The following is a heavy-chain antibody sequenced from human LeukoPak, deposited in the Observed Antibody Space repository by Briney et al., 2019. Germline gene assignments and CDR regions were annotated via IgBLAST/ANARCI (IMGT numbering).Heavy chain of an antibody. CDR3: ARVGAAAGIDY. J-gene: IGHJ4*02. V-gene: IGHV1-18*01. CDR1: GYIFTDYA. Sequence: ASVKVSCKASGYIFTDYAFHWVRQAPGQRLEWMGWIAAGNGNTNYAQKLQGRVTMTTDTSTSTAYMELRSLRSDDTAVYYCARVGAAAGIDYWGQGTLVTVSS. D-gene: IGHD6-13*01. CDR2: IAAGNGNT.